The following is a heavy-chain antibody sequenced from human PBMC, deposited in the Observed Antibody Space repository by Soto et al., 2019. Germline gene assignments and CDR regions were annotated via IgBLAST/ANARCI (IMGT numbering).Heavy chain of an antibody. Sequence: QVQLVESGGGVVQPGRSLRLSCTASGFSLSDYGMHWVRQAPGKGLEWVAFISFDGGDTYYADSLRGRFTVSRDNSKDPLYTQVNRLRDDDTAVFYCARGRWLKYSANPYCSTFDSWGQGTLVTVSS. CDR1: GFSLSDYG. V-gene: IGHV3-30*03. CDR2: ISFDGGDT. CDR3: ARGRWLKYSANPYCSTFDS. D-gene: IGHD2-21*01. J-gene: IGHJ4*02.